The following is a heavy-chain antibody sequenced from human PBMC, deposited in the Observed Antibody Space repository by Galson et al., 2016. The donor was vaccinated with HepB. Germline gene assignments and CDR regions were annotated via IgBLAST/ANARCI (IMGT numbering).Heavy chain of an antibody. V-gene: IGHV3-23*01. CDR3: AKDRGRGGGGCYDY. J-gene: IGHJ4*02. D-gene: IGHD2-15*01. CDR2: ISGSGNNT. Sequence: SLRLSCAASGFTFRSYAMSWVRQTPGKGLEWVSDISGSGNNTYYADSVKGRFTISRDNSKNTLYLQMNSLKADDTAVYYCAKDRGRGGGGCYDYWGQGTLVTVSS. CDR1: GFTFRSYA.